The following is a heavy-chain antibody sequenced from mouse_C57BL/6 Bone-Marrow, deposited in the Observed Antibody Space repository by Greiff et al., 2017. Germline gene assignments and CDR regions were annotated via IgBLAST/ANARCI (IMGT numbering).Heavy chain of an antibody. V-gene: IGHV1-26*01. CDR1: GYTFTDYY. D-gene: IGHD1-1*01. Sequence: EVQLQQSGPELVKPGASVKISCKASGYTFTDYYMNWVKQSHGKSLEWIGDINPNNGGTSYNQKFKGKATLTVDKSSRTAYMERRSLTSEDSAVXYCARWFTTVVATGDYWGQGTSVTVSS. CDR3: ARWFTTVVATGDY. J-gene: IGHJ4*01. CDR2: INPNNGGT.